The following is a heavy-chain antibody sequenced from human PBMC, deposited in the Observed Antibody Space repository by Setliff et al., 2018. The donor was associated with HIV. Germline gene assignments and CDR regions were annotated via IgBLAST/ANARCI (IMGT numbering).Heavy chain of an antibody. Sequence: PGGSLRLSSSPSGFTFDDYGLHWIRQAPGRGLEWVSGINWVGADIGYADSVRGRFIIPRDNARETLYLQMNSLRVEDTALYFCAKAMVPYNELLAGYPLGGSFESWGQGTLVTVS. D-gene: IGHD3-9*01. J-gene: IGHJ4*02. CDR3: AKAMVPYNELLAGYPLGGSFES. CDR1: GFTFDDYG. V-gene: IGHV3-9*01. CDR2: INWVGADI.